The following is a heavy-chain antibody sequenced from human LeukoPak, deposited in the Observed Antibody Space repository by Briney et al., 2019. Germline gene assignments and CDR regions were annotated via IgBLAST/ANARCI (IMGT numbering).Heavy chain of an antibody. V-gene: IGHV3-30*02. CDR3: AKVTPYVWFDP. J-gene: IGHJ5*02. CDR1: GFTFSSYG. CDR2: IRYDGSNK. D-gene: IGHD3-16*01. Sequence: GGSLRLSCAASGFTFSSYGMHWVRQAPGKGLEWVAFIRYDGSNKYYADSVEGRFTISRDNSKNTLYLQMNSLRAEDTAVYYCAKVTPYVWFDPWGQGTLVTVSS.